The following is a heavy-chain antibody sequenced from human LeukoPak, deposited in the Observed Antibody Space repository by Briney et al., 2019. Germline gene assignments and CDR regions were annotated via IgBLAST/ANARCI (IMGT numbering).Heavy chain of an antibody. Sequence: GGSLRLSCAASGFTFSSYWMHWVRHAPGKGLVWVCRINSDGSSATYADSVKGRFTISRDNAKNTLYLQMNSLRAEDTAVYYCARTTVTADYWGQGTLVTVSS. CDR2: INSDGSSA. CDR3: ARTTVTADY. J-gene: IGHJ4*02. D-gene: IGHD4-17*01. CDR1: GFTFSSYW. V-gene: IGHV3-74*01.